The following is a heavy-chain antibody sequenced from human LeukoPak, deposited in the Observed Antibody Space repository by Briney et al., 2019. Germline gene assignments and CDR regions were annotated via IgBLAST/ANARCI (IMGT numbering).Heavy chain of an antibody. CDR3: ARDLDYGGNSDPAFDI. D-gene: IGHD4-23*01. Sequence: SVKVSCKASGGTFSSYAISWVRQAPGQGLEWMGGIIPIFGTANYAQKFQGRVTITTDESTSTAYMELSSLRSEDTAVYYCARDLDYGGNSDPAFDIWGQGTMVTVSS. CDR1: GGTFSSYA. J-gene: IGHJ3*02. V-gene: IGHV1-69*05. CDR2: IIPIFGTA.